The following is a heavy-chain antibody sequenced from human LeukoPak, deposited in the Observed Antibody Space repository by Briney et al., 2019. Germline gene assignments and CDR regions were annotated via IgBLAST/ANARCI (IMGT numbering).Heavy chain of an antibody. CDR2: ISWNSGSI. Sequence: GGSLRLSCAASGFTFDDYAMHWVRQAPGKGLEWVSGISWNSGSIGYADSVKGRFTISRDNAKNSLYLQMNSLRAEDTALYYCAKDIIGFYDSGGYLDYWGQGTLVTVSS. V-gene: IGHV3-9*01. D-gene: IGHD3-22*01. J-gene: IGHJ4*02. CDR3: AKDIIGFYDSGGYLDY. CDR1: GFTFDDYA.